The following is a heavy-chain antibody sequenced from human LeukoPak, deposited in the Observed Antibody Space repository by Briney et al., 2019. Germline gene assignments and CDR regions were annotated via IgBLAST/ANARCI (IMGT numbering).Heavy chain of an antibody. D-gene: IGHD2-21*01. V-gene: IGHV1-18*01. CDR1: GYTFINYD. J-gene: IGHJ6*02. Sequence: ASVKVSCKASGYTFINYDISWVRQAPGHGLEWMGWTNPSGGNTNYALEVQGRVTMTTDRSTTTAYMEVRSLRSDDTAVYYCARDGGPPRTFRYNGLDVWGQGTTVAVSS. CDR3: ARDGGPPRTFRYNGLDV. CDR2: TNPSGGNT.